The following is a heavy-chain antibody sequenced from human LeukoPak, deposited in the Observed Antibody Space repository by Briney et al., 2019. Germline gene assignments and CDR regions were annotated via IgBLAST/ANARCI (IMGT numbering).Heavy chain of an antibody. CDR3: ARGAVDTLAY. V-gene: IGHV3-69-1*01. D-gene: IGHD5-18*01. Sequence: GGSLRLSCAASGFTVSSNYMSWVRQAPGKGLEWVSSISSSSYIYYADSVKGRFTISRDNAKNSLYLQMNSLRAEDTAVYYCARGAVDTLAYWGQGTLVTVSS. J-gene: IGHJ4*02. CDR1: GFTVSSNY. CDR2: ISSSSYI.